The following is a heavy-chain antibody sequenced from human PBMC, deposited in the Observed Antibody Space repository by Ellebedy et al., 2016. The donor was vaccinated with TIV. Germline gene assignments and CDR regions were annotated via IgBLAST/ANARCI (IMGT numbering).Heavy chain of an antibody. Sequence: MPSETLSLTCAVYGGSFSGYHWSWIRQPPGKGLEWIGEINHSGSTNYNPSLKSRVTTSIDTSKNQFSLRLSSVTAADTAVYYCARRKVRSGPAFDYWGQGTLVTVSS. CDR2: INHSGST. J-gene: IGHJ4*02. V-gene: IGHV4-34*01. D-gene: IGHD3-10*01. CDR1: GGSFSGYH. CDR3: ARRKVRSGPAFDY.